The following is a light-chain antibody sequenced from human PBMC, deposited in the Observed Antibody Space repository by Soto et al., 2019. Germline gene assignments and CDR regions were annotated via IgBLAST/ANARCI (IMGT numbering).Light chain of an antibody. V-gene: IGKV4-1*01. CDR3: QQYFNTPRT. J-gene: IGKJ2*01. Sequence: DIVMTLSPDSLAVSLGERATINCKSSQSVIHTSNNKSYLAWYQQKSGQPPELLLYWASARESGVPDRFSGSGSGTDFTLTISSLQAEDVAVYYCQQYFNTPRTFGLGTKVEI. CDR1: QSVIHTSNNKSY. CDR2: WAS.